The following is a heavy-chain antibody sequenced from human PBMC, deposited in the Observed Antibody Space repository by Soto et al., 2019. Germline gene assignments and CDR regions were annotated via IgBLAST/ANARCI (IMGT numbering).Heavy chain of an antibody. CDR3: ARDLPLGVVVPAAMLGSGMDV. CDR1: GFTFSSYD. D-gene: IGHD2-2*01. V-gene: IGHV3-13*01. Sequence: GGSLRLSCAASGFTFSSYDMHWVRQATGKGLEWVSAIGTAGDTYYPGSVKGRFTISRENAKNSLYLQMNSLRAEDTAVYYCARDLPLGVVVPAAMLGSGMDVWGQGTTVTVSS. J-gene: IGHJ6*02. CDR2: IGTAGDT.